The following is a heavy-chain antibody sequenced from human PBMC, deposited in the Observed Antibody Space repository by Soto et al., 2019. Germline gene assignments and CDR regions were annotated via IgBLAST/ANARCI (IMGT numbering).Heavy chain of an antibody. CDR3: AREAFYYDSSGYYFGDSDAFDI. V-gene: IGHV3-30*03. Sequence: PGGSLRLSCADSGLTFSTSGMHWVRQAPGKGLEWVAVISYDGSNKYYRDSVKGRFTISRDNSKNTLYLQMNSLRLEDTAVYYCAREAFYYDSSGYYFGDSDAFDIWGQGTMVTVSS. CDR1: GLTFSTSG. CDR2: ISYDGSNK. D-gene: IGHD3-22*01. J-gene: IGHJ3*02.